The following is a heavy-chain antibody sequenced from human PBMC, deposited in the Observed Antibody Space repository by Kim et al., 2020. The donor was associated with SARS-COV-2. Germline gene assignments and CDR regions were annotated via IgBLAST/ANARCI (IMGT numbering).Heavy chain of an antibody. CDR3: ARDNSGTHFDY. J-gene: IGHJ4*02. D-gene: IGHD1-26*01. Sequence: TTYNPSHTSRTTISLDKSKNQFSLEHSSVTAADTAVYYCARDNSGTHFDYWGQGTLVTVSS. V-gene: IGHV4-4*02. CDR2: T.